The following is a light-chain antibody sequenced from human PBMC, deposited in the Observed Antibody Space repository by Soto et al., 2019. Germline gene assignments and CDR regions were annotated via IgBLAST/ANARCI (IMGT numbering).Light chain of an antibody. V-gene: IGKV3-15*01. CDR3: QQYNNWPS. CDR2: DIS. Sequence: EVVMTQSPATLSLSPGERSTLACRASHTVSRNLAWYQQRRGQAPRLLIYDISSRATGVPARFSGSGSETEFTLTIRSLQSEDFAVYFCQQYNNWPSLGQGTRLEI. CDR1: HTVSRN. J-gene: IGKJ5*01.